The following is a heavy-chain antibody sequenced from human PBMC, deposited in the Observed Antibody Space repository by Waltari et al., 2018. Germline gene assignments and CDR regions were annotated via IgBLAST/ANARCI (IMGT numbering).Heavy chain of an antibody. CDR3: ARHGRLLYDIPPGIIRD. V-gene: IGHV4-38-2*01. J-gene: IGHJ4*02. CDR1: GYSISSGYS. Sequence: QVQLQESGPGLVKPSETLSLTCAVSGYSISSGYSWGWTRQPPGKGLEWIGSINHSGSTYYNPSLKSRVTISVDTSKNQFSLKLSSVTAADTAVYYCARHGRLLYDIPPGIIRDWGQGTLVTVSS. D-gene: IGHD3-22*01. CDR2: INHSGST.